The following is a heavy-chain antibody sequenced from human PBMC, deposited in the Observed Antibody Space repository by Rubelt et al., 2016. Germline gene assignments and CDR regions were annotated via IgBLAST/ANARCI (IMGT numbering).Heavy chain of an antibody. J-gene: IGHJ4*02. Sequence: EVQLVESGGGLVQPGGSLRLSCAASGFTFSSYEMNWVRQAPGKGLEWVSYISSSGSTIYDAASVKSRFTISRDNAKNALYRQMNSLRAEDTAVYYCARSDIVATITDYWGQGTLVTVSS. CDR2: ISSSGSTI. V-gene: IGHV3-48*03. D-gene: IGHD5-12*01. CDR3: ARSDIVATITDY. CDR1: GFTFSSYE.